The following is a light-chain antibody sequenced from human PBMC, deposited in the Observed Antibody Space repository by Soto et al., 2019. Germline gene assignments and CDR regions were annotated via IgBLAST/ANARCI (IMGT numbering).Light chain of an antibody. CDR2: DAS. Sequence: ETVLTQSPATLSLSPGERATLSRRASQSVSSYLAWYQQKPGQAPRLLIYDASNRATGIPARFSGSGSGTDFTLTISSLEPEDFAVYFCQQRSNWITFGQGTRLEIK. CDR1: QSVSSY. CDR3: QQRSNWIT. J-gene: IGKJ5*01. V-gene: IGKV3-11*01.